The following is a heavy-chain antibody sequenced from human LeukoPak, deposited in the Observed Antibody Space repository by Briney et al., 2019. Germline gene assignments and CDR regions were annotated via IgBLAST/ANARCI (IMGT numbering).Heavy chain of an antibody. Sequence: GGSLRLSCAASGFTFSNAWMSWVRQAPGKGLEWVGRIKSKTDGGTTDYAAPVKGRFTISRDDSKNTLYLQMNSLKTEDTAVYYCATDRMTTPMEDFDYWGQGTLVTVSS. CDR3: ATDRMTTPMEDFDY. D-gene: IGHD4-11*01. J-gene: IGHJ4*02. CDR2: IKSKTDGGTT. V-gene: IGHV3-15*01. CDR1: GFTFSNAW.